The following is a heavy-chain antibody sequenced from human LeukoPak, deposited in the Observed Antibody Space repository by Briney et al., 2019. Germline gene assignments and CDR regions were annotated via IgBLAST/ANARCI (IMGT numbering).Heavy chain of an antibody. CDR1: GYIFTSYH. CDR2: INPRGGST. D-gene: IGHD1-26*01. J-gene: IGHJ6*04. CDR3: ARAREGANLLDV. V-gene: IGHV1-46*01. Sequence: ASVKVSCKASGYIFTSYHMHWVRQASGQGLEWMGMINPRGGSTMYAQKFQGRVTMTSDTSTSTLYMELSSLRSDDTAVYYCARAREGANLLDVWGKGTTVTVSS.